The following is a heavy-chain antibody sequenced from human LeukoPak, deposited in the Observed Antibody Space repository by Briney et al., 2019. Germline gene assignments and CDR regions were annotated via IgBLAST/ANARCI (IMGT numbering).Heavy chain of an antibody. J-gene: IGHJ4*02. Sequence: GGSLRLSCAASGFSFNSYSMNWVRQAPGTGLEWVSYISSTSGYIYYADSVKGRFTISRDDAKNSLYLQMNSLRAEDTAVYFCARDKRGYSCGNTDSWGQGTLVTVSS. V-gene: IGHV3-21*05. CDR1: GFSFNSYS. CDR2: ISSTSGYI. D-gene: IGHD6-19*01. CDR3: ARDKRGYSCGNTDS.